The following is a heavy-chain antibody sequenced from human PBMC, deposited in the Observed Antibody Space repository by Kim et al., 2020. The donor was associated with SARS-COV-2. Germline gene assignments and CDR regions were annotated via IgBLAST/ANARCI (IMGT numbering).Heavy chain of an antibody. V-gene: IGHV3-23*01. CDR1: GFTFSTYA. J-gene: IGHJ4*02. Sequence: GGSLRLSCAASGFTFSTYAMSWVRQAPGKGLEWVSIISGSSGSVYYAESVKGRFTISRDSSKTTLYLQMNTLRAEDTAVYYCAKDGGGPYTTGWYYFDLWGQGALVTVSS. CDR2: ISGSSGSV. CDR3: AKDGGGPYTTGWYYFDL. D-gene: IGHD6-19*01.